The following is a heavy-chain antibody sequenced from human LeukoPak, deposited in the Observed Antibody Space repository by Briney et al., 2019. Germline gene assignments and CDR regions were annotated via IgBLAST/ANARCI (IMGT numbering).Heavy chain of an antibody. V-gene: IGHV3-21*01. Sequence: GGSLRLSCAASGFTFSSYSMNWVCQAPGKGLEWVSSISSSSSYIYYADSVKGRFTISRDNAKNSLYLQMNSLRAEDTAVYYCARGLRAEDAFDIWGQGTMVTVSS. J-gene: IGHJ3*02. CDR3: ARGLRAEDAFDI. D-gene: IGHD3-10*01. CDR1: GFTFSSYS. CDR2: ISSSSSYI.